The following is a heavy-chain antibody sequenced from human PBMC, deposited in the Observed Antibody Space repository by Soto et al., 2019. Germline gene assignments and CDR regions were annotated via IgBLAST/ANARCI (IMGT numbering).Heavy chain of an antibody. D-gene: IGHD3-16*01. CDR1: GFSVSDNY. J-gene: IGHJ4*02. CDR2: VATDGTI. V-gene: IGHV3-53*01. Sequence: GGSLRLSCAASGFSVSDNYMTWVRQAPGKGLEWVSLVATDGTIHYADSVRGRFIISRDKSKNTLYLQMNYLTVEDTAVYYCTGGGGFPIDYWGLGTLVTVSS. CDR3: TGGGGFPIDY.